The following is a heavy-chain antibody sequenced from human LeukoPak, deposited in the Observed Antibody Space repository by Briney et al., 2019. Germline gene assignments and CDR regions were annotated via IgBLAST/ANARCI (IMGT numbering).Heavy chain of an antibody. D-gene: IGHD2-2*01. Sequence: GGSLRLSCAASGFTFSSYAMHWVRQAPGKGLEWVAVISYDGSNKYYADSVKGRFTISRDNSKNTLYLQMNSLRAEDTAVYYCARGVQLTHSNWFDPWGQGTLVTVSS. J-gene: IGHJ5*02. CDR1: GFTFSSYA. V-gene: IGHV3-30-3*01. CDR2: ISYDGSNK. CDR3: ARGVQLTHSNWFDP.